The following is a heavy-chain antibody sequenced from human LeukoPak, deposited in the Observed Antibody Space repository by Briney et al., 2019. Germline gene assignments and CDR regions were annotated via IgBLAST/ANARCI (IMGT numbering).Heavy chain of an antibody. V-gene: IGHV4-4*07. CDR2: FYTGGST. CDR1: GGSVTNYH. Sequence: PSETLSLTCTVSGGSVTNYHWSWIRQPAGKGLEWIARFYTGGSTTYNPSLHGRATMSVDTSMNHFSLKLTSVTAADTAIYYCATVEVGTVDVFAIWGQGTMVTVSS. CDR3: ATVEVGTVDVFAI. D-gene: IGHD1-26*01. J-gene: IGHJ3*02.